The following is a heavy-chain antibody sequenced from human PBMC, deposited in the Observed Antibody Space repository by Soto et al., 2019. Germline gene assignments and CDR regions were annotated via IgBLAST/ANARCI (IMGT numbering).Heavy chain of an antibody. V-gene: IGHV4-59*07. CDR2: VYYTGTT. CDR3: ARGRRLDGGGWVFDY. J-gene: IGHJ4*02. D-gene: IGHD3-16*01. Sequence: QVHLQESGPGLVKPSDTLSLTCTVSGASITGYYWSWIRQPPGKGLEFIGYVYYTGTTNYSPSLPSRVAISVVPSKKQSSLSLNSVTATDTAVYYCARGRRLDGGGWVFDYWGQGALVSVSS. CDR1: GASITGYY.